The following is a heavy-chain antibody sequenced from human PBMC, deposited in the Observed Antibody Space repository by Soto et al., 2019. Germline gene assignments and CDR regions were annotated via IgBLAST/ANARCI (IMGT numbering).Heavy chain of an antibody. V-gene: IGHV1-69*13. J-gene: IGHJ5*02. CDR3: ARVSDIVVVPASQAGFDP. CDR2: IIPIFGTA. D-gene: IGHD2-2*01. CDR1: GGTFSSYA. Sequence: SVKVSCKASGGTFSSYAISWVRQAPGQGLEWMGGIIPIFGTANYAQKFQGRVTITADESTSTAYMELSSLRSEDTAVYYCARVSDIVVVPASQAGFDPWGQGTLVTVSS.